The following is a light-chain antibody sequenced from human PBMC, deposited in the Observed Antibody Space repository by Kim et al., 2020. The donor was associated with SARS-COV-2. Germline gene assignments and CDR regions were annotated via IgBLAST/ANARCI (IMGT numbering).Light chain of an antibody. CDR3: NSRDSSGVV. CDR2: GKN. CDR1: SLRSYY. J-gene: IGLJ2*01. Sequence: SSELTQDPAVSVALGQTVRITCQGDSLRSYYASWYQQNPGQAPVLVIYGKNNRPSGIPDRFSGSSSGNTASLTITGAQAEDEADYYCNSRDSSGVVFGGGTQLTVL. V-gene: IGLV3-19*01.